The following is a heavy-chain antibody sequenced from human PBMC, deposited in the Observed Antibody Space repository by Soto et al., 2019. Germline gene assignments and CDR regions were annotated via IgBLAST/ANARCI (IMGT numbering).Heavy chain of an antibody. V-gene: IGHV4-39*01. CDR2: IYYSGST. J-gene: IGHJ5*02. CDR1: GGSISSSSYY. D-gene: IGHD6-13*01. CDR3: ARRGAAAVYNWFDP. Sequence: QLQLQESGPGLVKPSETLSLTCTVSGGSISSSSYYWGWIRQPPGKGLEWIGSIYYSGSTYYNPSLKSRVTISVDTSKNQFSLKLSSVTAADTAVYYCARRGAAAVYNWFDPWGQGTLVTVSS.